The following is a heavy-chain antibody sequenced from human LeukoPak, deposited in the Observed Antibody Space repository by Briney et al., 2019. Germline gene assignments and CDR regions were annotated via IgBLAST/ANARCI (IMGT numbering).Heavy chain of an antibody. CDR3: AKDSSMIRGLYDGFDI. D-gene: IGHD3-10*01. CDR1: RFTLRTYA. Sequence: GGSLRLSCSASRFTLRTYAMSGLRGAPGKGREGVSAISGGLTSTHYADSVKGRFTISRDNSKNTLYLQMNSLRAEDTAIYYCAKDSSMIRGLYDGFDIWGQGTMVTVSS. J-gene: IGHJ3*02. CDR2: ISGGLTST. V-gene: IGHV3-23*01.